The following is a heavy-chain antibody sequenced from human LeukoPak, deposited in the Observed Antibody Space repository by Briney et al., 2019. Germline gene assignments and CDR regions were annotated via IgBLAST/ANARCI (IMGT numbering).Heavy chain of an antibody. CDR1: GYTFTSYG. CDR2: ISAYNGNT. Sequence: ASVKVSCKASGYTFTSYGITWVRQAPGQGLEWMGWISAYNGNTNSAQKLQGRVTMTTDTSTSTAYMELRSLRSDDTAVYYCAGRYFDWGPVDYWGQGTLVTVSS. V-gene: IGHV1-18*01. D-gene: IGHD3-9*01. J-gene: IGHJ4*02. CDR3: AGRYFDWGPVDY.